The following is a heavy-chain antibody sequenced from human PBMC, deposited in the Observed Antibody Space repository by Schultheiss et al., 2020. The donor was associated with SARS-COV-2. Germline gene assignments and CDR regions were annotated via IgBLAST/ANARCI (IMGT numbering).Heavy chain of an antibody. CDR3: ARSRVHTIFGVVITKYYYGMDV. D-gene: IGHD3-3*01. Sequence: ASVKVSCKASGGTFSSYAISWVRQAPGQGLEWMGWISAYNGNTGYAQEFQGRVTMTRNTAISTAYMELSSLRSEDTAVYYCARSRVHTIFGVVITKYYYGMDVWGQGTTVTVSS. CDR2: ISAYNGNT. J-gene: IGHJ6*02. V-gene: IGHV1-8*02. CDR1: GGTFSSYA.